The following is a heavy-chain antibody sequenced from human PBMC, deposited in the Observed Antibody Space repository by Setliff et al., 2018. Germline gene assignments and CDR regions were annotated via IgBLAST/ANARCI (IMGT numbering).Heavy chain of an antibody. D-gene: IGHD6-13*01. CDR3: ARGRIAAALYYFDY. CDR2: INHSGST. J-gene: IGHJ4*02. V-gene: IGHV4-61*10. CDR1: GGSISSGSYY. Sequence: SETLSLTCTVSGGSISSGSYYWSWIRQPAGKGLEWIGEINHSGSTNYNPSLKSRVTISVDTSKNQFSLKLSSVTAADTAVYYCARGRIAAALYYFDYWGQGTLVTVSS.